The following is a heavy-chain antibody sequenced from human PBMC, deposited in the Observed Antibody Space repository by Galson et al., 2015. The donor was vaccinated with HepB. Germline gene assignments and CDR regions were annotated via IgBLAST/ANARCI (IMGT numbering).Heavy chain of an antibody. CDR1: GGSISSYY. J-gene: IGHJ3*02. CDR2: IYYSGST. V-gene: IGHV4-59*01. Sequence: QVQLQESGPGLVKPSETLSLTCTVSGGSISSYYWSWIRQPPGKGLEWIGYIYYSGSTNYNPSLKSRVTISVDTSKNQFSLKLSSVTAADTAVYYCARGDNVDTANDAFDIWGQGTMVTVSS. CDR3: ARGDNVDTANDAFDI. D-gene: IGHD5-18*01.